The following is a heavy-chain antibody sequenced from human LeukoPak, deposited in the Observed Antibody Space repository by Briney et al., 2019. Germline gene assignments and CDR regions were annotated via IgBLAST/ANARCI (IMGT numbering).Heavy chain of an antibody. CDR2: IYSGGST. CDR1: GFTFSSYG. D-gene: IGHD6-19*01. J-gene: IGHJ4*02. CDR3: ARDSVAGPDYFDY. Sequence: GRSLRLSCAASGFTFSSYGMHWVRQAPGKGLEWVSVIYSGGSTYYADSVKGRFTISRDNSKNTLYLQMNSLRAEDTAVYYCARDSVAGPDYFDYWGQGTLVTVSS. V-gene: IGHV3-53*01.